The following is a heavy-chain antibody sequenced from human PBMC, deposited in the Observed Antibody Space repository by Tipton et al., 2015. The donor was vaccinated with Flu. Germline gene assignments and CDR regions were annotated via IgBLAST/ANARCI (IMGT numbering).Heavy chain of an antibody. J-gene: IGHJ6*02. D-gene: IGHD3-16*02. CDR3: VRCENHYSFTYYHYGMDV. V-gene: IGHV5-51*03. CDR2: VYPGDSGT. CDR1: GYSFTAFW. Sequence: VQLVQSGEEVKKPGESLKISCKASGYSFTAFWIGWVRQMPGKGLEWMGIVYPGDSGTRYSPSFQGQVSISADRSTTTAYLQWSSLKASDTAMYYCVRCENHYSFTYYHYGMDVWGQGTTVTVSS.